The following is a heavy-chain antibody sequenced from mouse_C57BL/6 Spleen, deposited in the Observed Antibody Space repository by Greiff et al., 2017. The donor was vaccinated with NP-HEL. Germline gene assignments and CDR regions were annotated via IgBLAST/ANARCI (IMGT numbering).Heavy chain of an antibody. Sequence: EVQLQQSGPGMVKPSQSLSLTCTVTGYSITSGYDWHWIRHFPGNKLEWMGYISYSGSTNYNPSLKSRIPITHDTSKNHFFLKLNSVTTEDTATYYCARGPDGSSSFDYWGQGTTLTVSS. CDR2: ISYSGST. CDR3: ARGPDGSSSFDY. V-gene: IGHV3-1*01. D-gene: IGHD1-1*01. CDR1: GYSITSGYD. J-gene: IGHJ2*01.